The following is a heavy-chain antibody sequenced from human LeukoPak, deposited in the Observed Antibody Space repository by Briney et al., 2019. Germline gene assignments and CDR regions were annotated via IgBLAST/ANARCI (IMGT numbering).Heavy chain of an antibody. CDR2: INHSGST. D-gene: IGHD5-12*01. J-gene: IGHJ4*02. V-gene: IGHV4-34*01. CDR3: ARRVRSTWLRGYFDY. CDR1: GGSFSGYY. Sequence: PSETLSLTCAVYGGSFSGYYWSWIRQPPGKGLEWIGEINHSGSTNYNPSLKSRVTISVDTSKNQFSLKLSSVTAADTAVYYCARRVRSTWLRGYFDYWGQGTLVTVSS.